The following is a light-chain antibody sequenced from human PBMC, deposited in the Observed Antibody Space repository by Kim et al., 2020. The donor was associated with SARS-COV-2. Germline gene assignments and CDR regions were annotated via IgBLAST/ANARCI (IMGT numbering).Light chain of an antibody. CDR3: SSYAGSDTLGL. Sequence: QSALTQPAPVSGSLGQSITISCTGTSSDIGRYNYVSWYQQHPGKAPKFILYDVTKRPSGVSDRFSGSKSGNTASLTISGLQPEDEADYYCSSYAGSDTLGLFGGGTQLTVL. CDR2: DVT. CDR1: SSDIGRYNY. V-gene: IGLV2-14*03. J-gene: IGLJ3*02.